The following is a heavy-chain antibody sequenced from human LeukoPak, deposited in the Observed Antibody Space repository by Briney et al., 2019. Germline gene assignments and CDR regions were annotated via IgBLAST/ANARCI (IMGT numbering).Heavy chain of an antibody. CDR3: ARTGPEDYYYYGMDV. D-gene: IGHD1-1*01. J-gene: IGHJ6*02. V-gene: IGHV3-30*14. Sequence: PGRSLRLSCAASGFTFSSYAMHWVRQAPGKGLEWAAVISYDGSNKYYADSVKGRFTISRDNSKNTLFLQMNSLRAEDTAVYYCARTGPEDYYYYGMDVWGQGTTVTVSS. CDR1: GFTFSSYA. CDR2: ISYDGSNK.